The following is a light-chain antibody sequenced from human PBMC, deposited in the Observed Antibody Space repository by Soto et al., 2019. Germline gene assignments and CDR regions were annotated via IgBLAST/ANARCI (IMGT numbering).Light chain of an antibody. V-gene: IGKV3-20*01. CDR1: QSVSYSY. CDR3: QQYGSSPKT. J-gene: IGKJ1*01. Sequence: IVLAQSPGTLSLSPWERATLSCRASQSVSYSYLAWYKHKPGQAPRLLIYGASGRATGIPDRFSGSGSGTDFTLTISRLEPEDFAVYYCQQYGSSPKTFGQGTKVDIK. CDR2: GAS.